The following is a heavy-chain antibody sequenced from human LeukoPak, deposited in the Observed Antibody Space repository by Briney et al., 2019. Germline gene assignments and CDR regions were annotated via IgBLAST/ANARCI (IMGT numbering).Heavy chain of an antibody. CDR2: IKQDGREK. CDR1: GFTFRSYW. Sequence: PGGSLTLSCAASGFTFRSYWMIGVRQAPGKGRQWLANIKQDGREKYYVDSVKGRFTISRDNAKNSLYLQMNRQRAEDTDVYYCSEGRGSYSFDYGGEGTLVTVSS. V-gene: IGHV3-7*05. D-gene: IGHD2-2*02. CDR3: SEGRGSYSFDY. J-gene: IGHJ4*02.